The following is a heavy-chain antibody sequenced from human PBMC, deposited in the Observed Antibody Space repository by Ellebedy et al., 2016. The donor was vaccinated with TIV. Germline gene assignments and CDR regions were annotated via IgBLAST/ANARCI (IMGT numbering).Heavy chain of an antibody. D-gene: IGHD1-26*01. CDR1: GFTFDAYA. J-gene: IGHJ4*02. CDR3: AKEIMTGANTVQGGVFDS. V-gene: IGHV3-9*01. CDR2: VSFASVNL. Sequence: SLKISCAASGFTFDAYAMHWVRQAPGNGLEWVAGVSFASVNLGYAASVKGRFTISRDNDKNSLDLQINSLRAEDTGLYYCAKEIMTGANTVQGGVFDSWGQGTLATVSS.